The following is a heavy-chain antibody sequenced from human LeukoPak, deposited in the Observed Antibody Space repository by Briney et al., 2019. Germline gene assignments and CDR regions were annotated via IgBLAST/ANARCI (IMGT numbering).Heavy chain of an antibody. CDR2: IIPIFGTA. D-gene: IGHD1-7*01. CDR1: GGTFSSYA. J-gene: IGHJ5*02. V-gene: IGHV1-69*13. CDR3: ARGGGITGTTGSWFDP. Sequence: SVKVSCKASGGTFSSYAISWVRQAPGQGLEWMGGIIPIFGTANYAQKFQGRVTITADESTSTAYMELSSLRSEDTAVYYCARGGGITGTTGSWFDPWGQGTLATVSS.